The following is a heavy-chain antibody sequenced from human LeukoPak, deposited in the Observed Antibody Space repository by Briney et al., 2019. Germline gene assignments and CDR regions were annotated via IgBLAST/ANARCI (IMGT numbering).Heavy chain of an antibody. J-gene: IGHJ4*02. CDR3: ARVYSNSHEPDY. Sequence: ASVKVSCKASGYTFTNYGFSWLRQAPGQGPEWXGWISAYNGNANYAPKFQGRVTLTTDTSTTTAYMELTTLRSDDTAVYYCARVYSNSHEPDYWGQGTLVTVSS. CDR2: ISAYNGNA. D-gene: IGHD6-13*01. CDR1: GYTFTNYG. V-gene: IGHV1-18*01.